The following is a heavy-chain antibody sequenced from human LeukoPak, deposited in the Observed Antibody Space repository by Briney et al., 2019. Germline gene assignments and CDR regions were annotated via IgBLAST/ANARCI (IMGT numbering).Heavy chain of an antibody. V-gene: IGHV3-48*03. D-gene: IGHD3-10*01. CDR3: ARDFEYYGLDY. Sequence: GGPLRLSCAASGFTFSNYVMNWVRQAPGKGLEWISYISSSGSTIYYEDSVKGRFTISRDNAKNSLSLQMNSLRAEDTAVYYCARDFEYYGLDYWGQGTLVTVSS. CDR2: ISSSGSTI. J-gene: IGHJ4*02. CDR1: GFTFSNYV.